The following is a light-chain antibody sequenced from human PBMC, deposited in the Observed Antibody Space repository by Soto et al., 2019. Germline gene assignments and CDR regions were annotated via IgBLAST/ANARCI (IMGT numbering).Light chain of an antibody. Sequence: DIQMTQSPSTLSASVGDRVTITCRASQSISGWLAWYQQKPGKAHKLLIYDVYSLESGVQSRFSGSGSGTEFTLAIRSLQPDDFATYYCQQYNSYPWTFGQGTKVDIK. CDR3: QQYNSYPWT. V-gene: IGKV1-5*01. CDR2: DVY. CDR1: QSISGW. J-gene: IGKJ1*01.